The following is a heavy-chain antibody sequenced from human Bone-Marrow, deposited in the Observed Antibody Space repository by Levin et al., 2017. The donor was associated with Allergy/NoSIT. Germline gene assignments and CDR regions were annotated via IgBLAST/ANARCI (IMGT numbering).Heavy chain of an antibody. V-gene: IGHV3-23*01. CDR2: ISSSGSSA. CDR3: ARNGITATTPLHF. Sequence: QAGGSLRLSCAASGLTFSSFAMSWVRQAPGKGLEWVSGISSSGSSAYYVDSVKGRFTISRDNSRNTLYLQMNSLRVEDTALYYCARNGITATTPLHFWGQGTLVTVSS. J-gene: IGHJ4*02. CDR1: GLTFSSFA. D-gene: IGHD1-20*01.